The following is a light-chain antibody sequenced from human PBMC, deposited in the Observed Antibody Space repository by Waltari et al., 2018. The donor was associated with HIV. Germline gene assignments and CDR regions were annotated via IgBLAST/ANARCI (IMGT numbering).Light chain of an antibody. V-gene: IGLV1-51*01. CDR2: DNN. J-gene: IGLJ3*02. Sequence: QSVLTQPPSVSAAPGHKVVISCSGGSSNIGNNYVSWFHQLPRTAPKFIIYDNNKRRSGMPDRVSGSRSGTAATLSITGLQSGDEADYYCGTWDTSLSAGVFGGGTKVTVL. CDR1: SSNIGNNY. CDR3: GTWDTSLSAGV.